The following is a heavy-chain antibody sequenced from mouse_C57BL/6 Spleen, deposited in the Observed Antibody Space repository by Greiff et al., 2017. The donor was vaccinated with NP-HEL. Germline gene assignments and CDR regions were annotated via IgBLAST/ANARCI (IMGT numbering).Heavy chain of an antibody. V-gene: IGHV1-85*01. J-gene: IGHJ3*01. CDR2: IYPRDGST. Sequence: QVHVKQSGPELVKPGASVKLSCKASGYTFTSYDINWVKQRPGQGLEWIGWIYPRDGSTKYNEKFKGKATLTVDTSSSTAYMELHSLTSEDSAVYFCARKGNYDYDDARFAYWGQGTLVTVSA. CDR1: GYTFTSYD. CDR3: ARKGNYDYDDARFAY. D-gene: IGHD2-4*01.